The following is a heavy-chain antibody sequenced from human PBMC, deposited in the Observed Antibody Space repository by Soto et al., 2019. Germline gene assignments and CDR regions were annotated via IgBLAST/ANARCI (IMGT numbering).Heavy chain of an antibody. V-gene: IGHV4-59*01. CDR1: GGSISSYY. CDR2: IYYSGST. Sequence: QVQLQESGPGLVKPSETLSLTCTVSGGSISSYYWSWIRQPPGKGLEWIGYIYYSGSTNYNPSLKSRVTISVDTSKTQFSLKLSSVTAADTAVYYCARDRDGYNLDYFDYWGQGTLVTVSS. CDR3: ARDRDGYNLDYFDY. J-gene: IGHJ4*02. D-gene: IGHD5-12*01.